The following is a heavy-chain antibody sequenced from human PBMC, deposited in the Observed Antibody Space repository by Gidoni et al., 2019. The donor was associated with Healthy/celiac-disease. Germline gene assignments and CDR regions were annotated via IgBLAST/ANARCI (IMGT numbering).Heavy chain of an antibody. Sequence: QVQLRESGGGVVQPGRTLARSCADSGFTLSSYCMHWVRQAPGKGLDWVAVISYDGSNKYYSDSVKVRFTISRDNSKNTLYLQMNSLRAEDTAVYYCAKYSGDAGYFDYWGQGTLVTVSS. V-gene: IGHV3-30*18. CDR1: GFTLSSYC. J-gene: IGHJ4*02. D-gene: IGHD7-27*01. CDR3: AKYSGDAGYFDY. CDR2: ISYDGSNK.